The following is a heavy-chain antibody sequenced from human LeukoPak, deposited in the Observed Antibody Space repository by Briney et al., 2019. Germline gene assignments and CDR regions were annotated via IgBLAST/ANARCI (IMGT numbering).Heavy chain of an antibody. D-gene: IGHD6-6*01. CDR3: AKVRAARTYFDY. J-gene: IGHJ4*02. CDR2: ISGSGGST. CDR1: GFTFSSYA. Sequence: GGSLRLSCAASGFTFSSYAMSWVRQAPEKGLEWVSAISGSGGSTYYADSVKGRFTISRDNSKNTLYLQMNSLRAEDTAVYYCAKVRAARTYFDYWGQGTLVTVSS. V-gene: IGHV3-23*01.